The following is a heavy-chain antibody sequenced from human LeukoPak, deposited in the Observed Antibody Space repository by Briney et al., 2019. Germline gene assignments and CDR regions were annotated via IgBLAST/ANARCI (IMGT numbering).Heavy chain of an antibody. Sequence: GGSLRLSCAASGFTFSSYWMSWVRQAPGKGLEWVANIKQDGSEKYYVDSVKGRFTISRDNAKNSLYLQMNSLRAEDTAVYYCARDWDGQSTMIVNGPAGDYWGQGTLSPSPQ. CDR2: IKQDGSEK. V-gene: IGHV3-7*03. D-gene: IGHD3-22*01. J-gene: IGHJ4*02. CDR3: ARDWDGQSTMIVNGPAGDY. CDR1: GFTFSSYW.